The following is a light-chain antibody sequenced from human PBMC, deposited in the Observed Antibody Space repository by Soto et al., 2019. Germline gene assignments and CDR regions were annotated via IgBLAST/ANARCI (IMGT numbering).Light chain of an antibody. J-gene: IGKJ1*01. Sequence: DIQMTQSPSSLSASVGDRVTITCRASQSINNYLNWYQQKLGRAPSLLIYAASSLQSGVPSRFSGSGSGTDFSLTINNLQPEDFATYYCQQSYSAPRTCGQGTRVEIK. V-gene: IGKV1-39*01. CDR3: QQSYSAPRT. CDR2: AAS. CDR1: QSINNY.